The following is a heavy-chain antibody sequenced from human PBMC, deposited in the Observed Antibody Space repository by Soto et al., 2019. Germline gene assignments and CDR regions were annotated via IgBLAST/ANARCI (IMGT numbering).Heavy chain of an antibody. D-gene: IGHD2-2*01. CDR2: IYHTGNT. CDR3: ARDGYQLLSSVSWFDS. CDR1: GGSISDDSY. V-gene: IGHV4-30-4*01. J-gene: IGHJ5*01. Sequence: TLSLTCTVSGGSISDDSYWSWIRQTPGKGLEWIGYIYHTGNTYYNPSLRSRVSISVDKSKSQFSLKLISVTAADTAVYFCARDGYQLLSSVSWFDSWGQGTLVTVS.